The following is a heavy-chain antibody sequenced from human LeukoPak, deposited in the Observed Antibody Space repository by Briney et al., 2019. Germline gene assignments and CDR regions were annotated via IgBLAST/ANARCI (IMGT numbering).Heavy chain of an antibody. Sequence: SETLSLTCSVSGGSISSNNYYWAWIRQPPGKGPEWIRTIYYSGSTYYNPSLKSRVTISMDTSKNQFSLKLSSVTAADTAVYYCARDRGATMPFPMYNWFDPWGQGTLVTVSS. CDR1: GGSISSNNYY. D-gene: IGHD2-2*01. CDR3: ARDRGATMPFPMYNWFDP. J-gene: IGHJ5*02. V-gene: IGHV4-39*02. CDR2: IYYSGST.